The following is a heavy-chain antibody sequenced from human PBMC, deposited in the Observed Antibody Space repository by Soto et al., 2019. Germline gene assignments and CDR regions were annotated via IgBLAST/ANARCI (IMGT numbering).Heavy chain of an antibody. D-gene: IGHD5-18*01. CDR3: ARDLGERYSYGTGIFDY. J-gene: IGHJ4*02. CDR1: GYTFTSYG. V-gene: IGHV1-18*01. CDR2: ISAYNGNT. Sequence: GASVKVSCKASGYTFTSYGISWVRQAPGQGLEWMGWISAYNGNTNYAQKLQGRVTMTTDTSTSTAYMELRSLRSDDTAVYYCARDLGERYSYGTGIFDYWGQGTLVTAPQ.